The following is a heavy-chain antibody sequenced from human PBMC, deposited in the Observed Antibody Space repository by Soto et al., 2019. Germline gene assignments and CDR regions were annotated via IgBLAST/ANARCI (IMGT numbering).Heavy chain of an antibody. Sequence: AXETLSLPFTVSGGSISSGYYYWSWIRQPPGKVLEWIVYIYYSGSTYYNPSLKSRVTISVDTSKNQFSLKLSSVTAADTAVYYCDRESPYDSFDYWGQGTLVTVSS. CDR1: GGSISSGYYY. CDR2: IYYSGST. V-gene: IGHV4-30-4*01. D-gene: IGHD5-12*01. CDR3: DRESPYDSFDY. J-gene: IGHJ4*02.